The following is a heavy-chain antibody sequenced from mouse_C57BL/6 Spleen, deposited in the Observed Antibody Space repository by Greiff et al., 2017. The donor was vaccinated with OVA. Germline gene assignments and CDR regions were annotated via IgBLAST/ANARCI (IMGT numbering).Heavy chain of an antibody. CDR1: GFSLSTSGMG. D-gene: IGHD1-1*01. V-gene: IGHV8-12*01. CDR2: IYWDDDK. CDR3: ARRGGRGDYAMDY. J-gene: IGHJ4*01. Sequence: QVTLKVSGPGILQSSQSLSLSCSFSGFSLSTSGMGVSWLRQPSGQGLEWLAHIYWDDDKRYNPSMRSRPIISKDTSSKQVFLKITNVDTADTATDYCARRGGRGDYAMDYWGQGTTVTVSS.